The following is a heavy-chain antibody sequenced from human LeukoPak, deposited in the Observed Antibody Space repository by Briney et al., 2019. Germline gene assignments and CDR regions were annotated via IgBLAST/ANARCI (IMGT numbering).Heavy chain of an antibody. CDR1: GYTFTTYD. CDR3: ARGRGSGHKENWFDP. CDR2: MNPNSGNT. J-gene: IGHJ5*02. Sequence: GASVKVSCKASGYTFTTYDINWVRQATGQGLEWMGWMNPNSGNTGYAQKFQGRVTMTRDTSISTAYMELSSLRSEDTAVYYCARGRGSGHKENWFDPWGQGTLVTVSS. D-gene: IGHD6-19*01. V-gene: IGHV1-8*01.